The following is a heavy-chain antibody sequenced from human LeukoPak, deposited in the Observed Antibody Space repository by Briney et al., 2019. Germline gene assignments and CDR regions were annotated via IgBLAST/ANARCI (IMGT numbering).Heavy chain of an antibody. CDR2: IYYSGST. CDR1: GGSFSGYY. Sequence: SETLSLTCAVYGGSFSGYYWSWIRQPPGKGLEWIGYIYYSGSTNYNPSLKSRVTISVDTSKNQFSLKLSSVTAADTAVYYCARDSPPLEVYYDYVWGSYRYTHGMDVWGQGTTVTVSS. D-gene: IGHD3-16*02. J-gene: IGHJ6*02. CDR3: ARDSPPLEVYYDYVWGSYRYTHGMDV. V-gene: IGHV4-59*01.